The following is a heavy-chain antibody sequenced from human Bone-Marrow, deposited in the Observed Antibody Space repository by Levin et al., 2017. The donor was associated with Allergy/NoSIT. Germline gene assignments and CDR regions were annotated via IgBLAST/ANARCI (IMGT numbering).Heavy chain of an antibody. CDR2: ISAYNGNT. Sequence: ASVKVSCKASGYTFTSYGVTWVRQAPGQGLEWMGWISAYNGNTNYAQILQGRVTMTTDTSTSTAYMELRSLRSDDTAVYFCARDTLRYYYGSGGYYKPSYFDYWGQGTLVTVSS. J-gene: IGHJ4*02. CDR1: GYTFTSYG. V-gene: IGHV1-18*01. CDR3: ARDTLRYYYGSGGYYKPSYFDY. D-gene: IGHD3-10*01.